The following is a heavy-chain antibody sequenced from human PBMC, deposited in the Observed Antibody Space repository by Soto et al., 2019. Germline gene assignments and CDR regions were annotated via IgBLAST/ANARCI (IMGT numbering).Heavy chain of an antibody. V-gene: IGHV1-46*01. Sequence: TSYYRYWARQEKGKGLEWMGVINPHGGSTAYAQKFKGRGTLTRDTSASTVYMEVSSLTSEDTAMYYCARSLGGNFGLITGGNHCLGPWGEATLV. CDR3: ARSLGGNFGLITGGNHCLGP. D-gene: IGHD3-16*01. CDR1: TSYY. CDR2: INPHGGST. J-gene: IGHJ5*02.